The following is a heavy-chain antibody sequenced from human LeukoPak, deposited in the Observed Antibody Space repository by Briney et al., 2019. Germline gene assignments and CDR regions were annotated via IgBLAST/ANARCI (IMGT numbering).Heavy chain of an antibody. J-gene: IGHJ4*02. CDR2: ISGSGGST. V-gene: IGHV3-23*01. CDR1: GFTFSSYA. CDR3: AKKGMRLLWFGELKTFDY. Sequence: GGSLRLSCATSGFTFSSYAMSWVRQAPGKGLEWVSAISGSGGSTYYADSVKGRFTISRDNSKNTLYLQMNSLRAEDTAVYYCAKKGMRLLWFGELKTFDYWGQGTLVTVSS. D-gene: IGHD3-10*01.